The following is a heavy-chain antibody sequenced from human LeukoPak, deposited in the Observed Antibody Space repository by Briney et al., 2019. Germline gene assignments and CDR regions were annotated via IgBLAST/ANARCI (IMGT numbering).Heavy chain of an antibody. CDR1: GYSFTSYW. D-gene: IGHD5-24*01. V-gene: IGHV5-51*01. CDR3: ASTPAVEMATIV. Sequence: GESQKISCRGSGYSFTSYWIGWVRQMPGKGLEWMGIIYPGDSDTRYSPSFQGQVTISADKSISTTYLQWSSLKASDTAMYYCASTPAVEMATIVWGQGTLVTVSS. J-gene: IGHJ4*02. CDR2: IYPGDSDT.